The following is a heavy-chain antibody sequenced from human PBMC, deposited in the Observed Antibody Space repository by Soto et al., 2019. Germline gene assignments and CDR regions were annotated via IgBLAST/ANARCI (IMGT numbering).Heavy chain of an antibody. V-gene: IGHV3-21*01. D-gene: IGHD2-21*01. J-gene: IGHJ3*02. CDR3: ARGKKAVMPVDNRAFDI. Sequence: GGSLRLSCAASGFTFSSYSMNWVRQAPGKGLEWVSSISSSSYIYYADSVKGRFTISRDNAKNSLYLQMNSLRAEDTAVYYCARGKKAVMPVDNRAFDIWGRGT. CDR2: ISSSSYI. CDR1: GFTFSSYS.